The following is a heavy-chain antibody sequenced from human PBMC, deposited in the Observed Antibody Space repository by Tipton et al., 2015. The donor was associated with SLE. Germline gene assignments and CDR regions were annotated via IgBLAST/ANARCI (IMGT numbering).Heavy chain of an antibody. J-gene: IGHJ3*02. D-gene: IGHD2-2*01. V-gene: IGHV3-7*01. CDR3: TRESHATFDI. CDR2: MDLDGTEE. Sequence: SLRLSCAASGFSFNTYWMAWVRQAPGKGLEWVATMDLDGTEEFYVGSVKGRFTISRDNAKNSLYLQLNSLRAEDTAVYYCTRESHATFDIWGQGTMVIVSS. CDR1: GFSFNTYW.